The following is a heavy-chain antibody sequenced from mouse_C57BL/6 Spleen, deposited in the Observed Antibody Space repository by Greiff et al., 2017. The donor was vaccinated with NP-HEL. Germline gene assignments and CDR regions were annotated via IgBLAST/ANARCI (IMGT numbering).Heavy chain of an antibody. Sequence: VKLQESGPELVKPGASVKISCKASGYAFSSSWMNWVKQRPGKGLEWIGRIYPGDGDTNYNGKFKGKATLTADKSSSTAYMQLSSLTSEDSAVYFCARLAPWYYAMDYWGQGTSVTVSS. CDR3: ARLAPWYYAMDY. CDR1: GYAFSSSW. CDR2: IYPGDGDT. J-gene: IGHJ4*01. V-gene: IGHV1-82*01.